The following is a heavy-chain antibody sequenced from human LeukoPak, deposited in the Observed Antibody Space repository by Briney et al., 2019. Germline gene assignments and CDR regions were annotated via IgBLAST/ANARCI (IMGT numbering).Heavy chain of an antibody. V-gene: IGHV1-69*05. CDR1: GGTFSSYA. Sequence: RGSSVKVSCKASGGTFSSYAISWVRQAPGQGLKWLGGIIPIFGTANYAQKFQGRGTIATDESTSTAYMELSSLRSEDTAVYYCARSIVGATTNHFDYWGQGTLVTVSS. D-gene: IGHD1-26*01. CDR2: IIPIFGTA. CDR3: ARSIVGATTNHFDY. J-gene: IGHJ4*02.